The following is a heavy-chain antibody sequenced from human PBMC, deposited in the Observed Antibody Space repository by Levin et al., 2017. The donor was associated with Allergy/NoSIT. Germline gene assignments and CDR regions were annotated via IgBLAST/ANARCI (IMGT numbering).Heavy chain of an antibody. CDR1: SLPCRPVG. CDR3: AHRQDLNGYWNYGRFDY. V-gene: IGHV2-5*02. CDR2: IYWDDDN. D-gene: IGHD1-7*01. J-gene: IGHJ4*02. Sequence: SLPCRPVGVGWLRQPPGKAPEWLALIYWDDDNRFSATLKSRITVTKDTSKNLVVLIMSNMDPADTATYYCAHRQDLNGYWNYGRFDYWGQGVLVTVSS.